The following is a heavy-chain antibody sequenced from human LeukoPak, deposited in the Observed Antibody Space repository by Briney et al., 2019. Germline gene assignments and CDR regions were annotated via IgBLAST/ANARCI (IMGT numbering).Heavy chain of an antibody. D-gene: IGHD3-10*01. V-gene: IGHV3-30*02. CDR3: LGSYGSGSYYPFDY. J-gene: IGHJ4*02. Sequence: GGSLRLSCAASGFTFSSYAMSWVRQAPGKGLEWVAFIRYDGSNKYYADSVKGRFTISRDNSKNTLYLQMNSLRAEDTAVYYCLGSYGSGSYYPFDYWGQGTLVTVSS. CDR2: IRYDGSNK. CDR1: GFTFSSYA.